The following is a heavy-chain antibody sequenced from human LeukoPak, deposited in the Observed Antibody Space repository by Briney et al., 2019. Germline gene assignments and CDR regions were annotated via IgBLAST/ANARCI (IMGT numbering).Heavy chain of an antibody. V-gene: IGHV4-59*08. J-gene: IGHJ4*02. CDR2: IYYSGST. CDR3: ARHGGSGTPDY. Sequence: SETLSLTCTVSGGSIGSYYWSWIRQPPGKGLEWIGYIYYSGSTNYNPSLKSRVTISVDTSKNQFSLKLSSVTAADTAVYYCARHGGSGTPDYWGQGTLVTVSS. CDR1: GGSIGSYY. D-gene: IGHD1-26*01.